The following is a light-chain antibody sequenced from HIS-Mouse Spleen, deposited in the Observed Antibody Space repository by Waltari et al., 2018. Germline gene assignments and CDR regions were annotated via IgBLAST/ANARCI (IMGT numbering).Light chain of an antibody. CDR3: SSYTSSSFNVV. Sequence: QSALTQPASVSGSPGQSITISCTGTSSDVGGYNYVSWYKQHPGKAPKLMIYDVSNRPSGVSNRFSGSKSGNTASLTISGLQAEDEADYYCSSYTSSSFNVVFGGGTKLTVL. V-gene: IGLV2-14*03. J-gene: IGLJ2*01. CDR1: SSDVGGYNY. CDR2: DVS.